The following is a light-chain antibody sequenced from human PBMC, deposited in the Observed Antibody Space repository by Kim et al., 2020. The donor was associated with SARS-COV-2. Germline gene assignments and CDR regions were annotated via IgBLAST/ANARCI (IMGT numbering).Light chain of an antibody. CDR2: DTS. CDR1: ENVNIY. Sequence: EVVLKQSPATLSLSPGESATLSCRASENVNIYLTWYQHKPGQAPRLLIYDTSRRAPGIPARFSASGSGTDFTLTISSLQPDDFAVYYCQQRTYGPGTFGQGTKVDIK. CDR3: QQRTYGPGT. J-gene: IGKJ1*01. V-gene: IGKV3-11*01.